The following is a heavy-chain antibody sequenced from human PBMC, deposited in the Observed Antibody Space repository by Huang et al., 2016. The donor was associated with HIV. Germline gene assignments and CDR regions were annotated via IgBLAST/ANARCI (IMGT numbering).Heavy chain of an antibody. D-gene: IGHD3-10*01. CDR3: ARALLLFGLGSPLDF. J-gene: IGHJ4*02. CDR2: INPSGAST. Sequence: QVQLVQSGAEVKKPGASVKISCKASGYTFTTYHMHWVRQAPGQGLEWMGMINPSGASTRYAQTVQGRVTMTSDTSTSTVYMELSSLTPEDTAVYYCARALLLFGLGSPLDFWGQGSLVTVSS. V-gene: IGHV1-46*01. CDR1: GYTFTTYH.